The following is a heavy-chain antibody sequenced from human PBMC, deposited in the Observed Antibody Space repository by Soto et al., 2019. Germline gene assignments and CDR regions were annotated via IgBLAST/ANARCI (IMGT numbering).Heavy chain of an antibody. J-gene: IGHJ4*02. D-gene: IGHD3-22*01. CDR2: IDPSDSYT. CDR3: ASHQYYYDSSGYYPFDY. Sequence: LGESLKISCKGSGYSFTSYWISWVRQMPGKGLEWMGRIDPSDSYTNYSPSFQGHVTISADKSISTAYLQWSSLKASDTAMYYCASHQYYYDSSGYYPFDYWGQGSLVTVSS. CDR1: GYSFTSYW. V-gene: IGHV5-10-1*01.